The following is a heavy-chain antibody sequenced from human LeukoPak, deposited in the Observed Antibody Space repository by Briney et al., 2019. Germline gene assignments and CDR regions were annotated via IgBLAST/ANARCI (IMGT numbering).Heavy chain of an antibody. V-gene: IGHV1-8*01. CDR1: GYTFTSYD. Sequence: ASVKVSCKASGYTFTSYDINWVRQATGQGLEWMGWMNPNSGNTGYAQKFQGRVTMTRNTSISTAYMELSSLRSEDTAVYYCARLNYDILTGPPYYYYMDGWGKGTTVTISS. CDR3: ARLNYDILTGPPYYYYMDG. J-gene: IGHJ6*03. CDR2: MNPNSGNT. D-gene: IGHD3-9*01.